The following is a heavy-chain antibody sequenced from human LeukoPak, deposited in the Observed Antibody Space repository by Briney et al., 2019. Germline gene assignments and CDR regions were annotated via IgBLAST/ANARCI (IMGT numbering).Heavy chain of an antibody. J-gene: IGHJ4*02. CDR2: ISSNGGST. CDR1: GFTFSSYA. Sequence: PGGSLRLSCSASGFTFSSYAMHWVRQAPGKGLEYVSAISSNGGSTYYADSVKARFTISRDNSKNTLYLQMSSLRAEDTAVYYCVKEEQQLDPYYFDYWGQGTLVTVSS. V-gene: IGHV3-64D*06. D-gene: IGHD6-13*01. CDR3: VKEEQQLDPYYFDY.